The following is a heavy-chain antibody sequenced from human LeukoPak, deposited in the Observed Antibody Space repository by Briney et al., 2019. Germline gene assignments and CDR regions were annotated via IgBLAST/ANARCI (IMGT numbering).Heavy chain of an antibody. CDR3: ARNLGYCSSTSCYTWFDP. Sequence: SETLSLTCTVSGGSISSYYRSWIRQPPGKGLEWIGYVYYSGNTNYNPSLKSRVTISVDTSKNQFSLKLSSVTAADTAVYYCARNLGYCSSTSCYTWFDPWGQGTLVTVSS. V-gene: IGHV4-59*01. J-gene: IGHJ5*02. D-gene: IGHD2-2*02. CDR1: GGSISSYY. CDR2: VYYSGNT.